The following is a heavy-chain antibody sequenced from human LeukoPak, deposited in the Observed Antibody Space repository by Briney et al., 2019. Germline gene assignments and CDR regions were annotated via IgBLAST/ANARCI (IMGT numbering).Heavy chain of an antibody. CDR3: AREGLGGSGSYYGYYYYYYGMDV. V-gene: IGHV1-18*01. CDR1: GYTFTSYG. CDR2: ISAYNGNT. J-gene: IGHJ6*02. Sequence: ASVKVSCKASGYTFTSYGISWVRQAPGQGLEWMGWISAYNGNTNYAQKLQGRVTMTTDTSTSTAYMELRSLRSDDTAVYYCAREGLGGSGSYYGYYYYYYGMDVWGQGTTVTVS. D-gene: IGHD3-10*01.